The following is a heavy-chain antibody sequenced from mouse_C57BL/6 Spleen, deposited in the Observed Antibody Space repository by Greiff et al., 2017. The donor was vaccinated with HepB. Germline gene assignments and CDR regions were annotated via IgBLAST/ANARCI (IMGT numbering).Heavy chain of an antibody. CDR2: IRNKANGYTT. D-gene: IGHD2-12*01. Sequence: EVHLVESGGGLVQPGGSLSLSCAASGFTFTDYYMSWVRQPPGKALEWLGFIRNKANGYTTEYSASVKGRFTISRDNSQSILYLQMYALRAEDSATYYCARYAAYSSYWYFDVWGTGTTVTVSS. J-gene: IGHJ1*03. CDR1: GFTFTDYY. CDR3: ARYAAYSSYWYFDV. V-gene: IGHV7-3*01.